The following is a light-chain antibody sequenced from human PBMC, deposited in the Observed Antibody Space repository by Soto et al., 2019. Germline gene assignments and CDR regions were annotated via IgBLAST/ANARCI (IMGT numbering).Light chain of an antibody. CDR2: GAS. CDR1: QSIRNW. J-gene: IGKJ1*01. Sequence: DIQMTQSPSTLSASVGDRVTITCRASQSIRNWLAWYQDKPGKAPKLTIYGASSLESGVPSRFSGSGSGTEFTLTIGGLQPDDVATYYCQHYNAFPWPFGQGTKVDIK. V-gene: IGKV1-5*01. CDR3: QHYNAFPWP.